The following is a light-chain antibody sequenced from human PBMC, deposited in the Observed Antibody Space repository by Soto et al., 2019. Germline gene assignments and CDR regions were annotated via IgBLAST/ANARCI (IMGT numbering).Light chain of an antibody. CDR2: EVS. V-gene: IGLV2-14*01. CDR1: SSDVGAYNF. CDR3: NSYTSTAARV. Sequence: QSVLTQPASVSGSPGQSITISCTGTSSDVGAYNFVSWYQQHPGKAPKLIIFEVSNRPSGVSNRFSGSKSGNTASLNLSGLHPEHEADYYCNSYTSTAARVFGTGTKIT. J-gene: IGLJ1*01.